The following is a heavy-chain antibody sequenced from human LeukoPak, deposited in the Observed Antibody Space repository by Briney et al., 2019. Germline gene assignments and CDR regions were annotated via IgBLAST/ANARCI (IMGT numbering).Heavy chain of an antibody. CDR2: IYSGGST. V-gene: IGHV3-66*04. J-gene: IGHJ4*02. CDR1: GFTVSSNY. CDR3: ARHYSSSWYGN. D-gene: IGHD6-13*01. Sequence: GGSLRLSCAASGFTVSSNYMSWVRQAPGKGLEWVSVIYSGGSTYYADSVKGRFTISRDNSENTLYLQMNSLRAEDTAVYYCARHYSSSWYGNWGQGTLVTVSS.